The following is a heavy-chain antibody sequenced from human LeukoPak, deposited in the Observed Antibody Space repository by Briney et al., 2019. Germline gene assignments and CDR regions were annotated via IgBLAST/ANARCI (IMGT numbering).Heavy chain of an antibody. CDR3: AGEGSEGYLFDY. V-gene: IGHV6-1*01. J-gene: IGHJ4*02. Sequence: PSQTLSLTCAISGDSVSSSSAAWSWIRQSPSRGLEWLGRTYYRSKWYNDYAVSVKSRITINPDTSKNQFSLQLNSMTPEDTAVYYCAGEGSEGYLFDYWGQGTLVTVSS. CDR1: GDSVSSSSAA. D-gene: IGHD1-1*01. CDR2: TYYRSKWYN.